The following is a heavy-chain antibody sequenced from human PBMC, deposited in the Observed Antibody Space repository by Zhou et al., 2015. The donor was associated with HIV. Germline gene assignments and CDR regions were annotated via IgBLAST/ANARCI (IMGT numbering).Heavy chain of an antibody. CDR1: GGTFSNHG. CDR3: ARDDGGIAAAGDYFDY. D-gene: IGHD6-13*01. J-gene: IGHJ4*02. V-gene: IGHV1-69*01. Sequence: QVQLVQSGAEVKKPGSSVKVSCKASGGTFSNHGISWVRQAPGQGLEWMGGIVPIFGTANYAQKFQGRVTITADESTSTAYMELSSLRSEDTAVYYCARDDGGIAAAGDYFDYWGQGTLVTVSS. CDR2: IVPIFGTA.